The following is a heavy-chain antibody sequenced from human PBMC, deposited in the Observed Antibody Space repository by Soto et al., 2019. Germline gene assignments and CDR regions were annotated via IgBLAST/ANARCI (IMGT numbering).Heavy chain of an antibody. CDR2: ISTSGGST. CDR1: GFTFSSYS. J-gene: IGHJ5*02. Sequence: PGGSLRLSCAASGFTFSSYSMNWVRQAPGKGLEWVSAISTSGGSTYYADSVKGRFTISRDNSKNTLYLQMNSLRVDDTAVYYCAKAALALEFVNHWGQGTLVTVSS. D-gene: IGHD3-10*01. CDR3: AKAALALEFVNH. V-gene: IGHV3-23*01.